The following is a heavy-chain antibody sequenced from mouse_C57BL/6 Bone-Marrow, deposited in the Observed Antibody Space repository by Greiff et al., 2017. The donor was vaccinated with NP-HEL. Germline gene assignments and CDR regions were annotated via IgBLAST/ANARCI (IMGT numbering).Heavy chain of an antibody. CDR1: GYTFTSYG. CDR2: IYPRSGNT. Sequence: QVQLQQPGAELVKPGASVKMSCKASGYTFTSYGISWVKQRTGQGLEWIGEIYPRSGNTYYNEKFKGKATLTADKSSSTAYMELRSLTSEDSAVYFCAPLSAFAYWGQGTLVTVSA. J-gene: IGHJ3*01. D-gene: IGHD6-1*01. CDR3: APLSAFAY. V-gene: IGHV1-81*01.